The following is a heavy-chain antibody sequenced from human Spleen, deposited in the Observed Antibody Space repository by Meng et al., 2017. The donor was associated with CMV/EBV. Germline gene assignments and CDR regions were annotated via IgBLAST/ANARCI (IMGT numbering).Heavy chain of an antibody. J-gene: IGHJ5*02. CDR2: IYDSGTT. CDR1: GCSISRGDDY. V-gene: IGHV4-30-4*01. D-gene: IGHD3-3*01. CDR3: ARETRSFDFGVLNDP. Sequence: GCSISRGDDYWSWIRQSPGKGLEWIGYIYDSGTTYYNPSLKNRVTISVDTSKNQFSLNLTSVTAADTAVYYCARETRSFDFGVLNDPWGQGTLVTVSS.